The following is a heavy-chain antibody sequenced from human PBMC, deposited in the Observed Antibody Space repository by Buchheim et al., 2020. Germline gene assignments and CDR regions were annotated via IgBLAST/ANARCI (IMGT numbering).Heavy chain of an antibody. J-gene: IGHJ6*02. CDR3: ARDYSSGWLYGPGYYYGMDV. Sequence: QVQLVQSGAEVKKPGASVKVSCKASGYTFTSYYMHWVRQAPGQGLEWMGIINPSGGSTSYAQKFQGRVTMTRDTSTSTGYMELSSLRSEDTAVYYCARDYSSGWLYGPGYYYGMDVWGQGTT. CDR2: INPSGGST. CDR1: GYTFTSYY. V-gene: IGHV1-46*01. D-gene: IGHD6-19*01.